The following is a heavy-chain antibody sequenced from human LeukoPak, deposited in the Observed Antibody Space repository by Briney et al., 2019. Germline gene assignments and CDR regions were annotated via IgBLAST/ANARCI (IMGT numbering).Heavy chain of an antibody. CDR3: AREHDSSGYYLYYYYGMDV. D-gene: IGHD3-22*01. CDR2: IWYDGSNK. Sequence: PGGSLRLSCAASGFTFSSYGMHWVRQAPGKGLEWVAVIWYDGSNKYYADSVKGRFTISRDNSKNTLYLQMNSLRAEDTAVYYCAREHDSSGYYLYYYYGMDVWGQGTTVTVSS. J-gene: IGHJ6*02. CDR1: GFTFSSYG. V-gene: IGHV3-33*01.